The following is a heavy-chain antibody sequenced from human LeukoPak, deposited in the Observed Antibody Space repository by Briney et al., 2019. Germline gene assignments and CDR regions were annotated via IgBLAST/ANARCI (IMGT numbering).Heavy chain of an antibody. CDR3: ARDVVAAAGSFDY. D-gene: IGHD6-13*01. Sequence: PSETLSLTCTVSGGSISSSSYYWGWIRQPAGKGLEWIGRIYSSGSTNYSPSLKSRVTMSVDTSKNQFSLKLSSVTAADTAVYYCARDVVAAAGSFDYWGQGTQVTVSS. J-gene: IGHJ4*02. CDR2: IYSSGST. CDR1: GGSISSSSYY. V-gene: IGHV4-61*02.